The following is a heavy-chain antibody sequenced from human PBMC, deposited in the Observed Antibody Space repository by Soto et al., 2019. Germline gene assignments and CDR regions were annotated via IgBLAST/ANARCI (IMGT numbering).Heavy chain of an antibody. CDR1: GFSFSKYG. CDR2: VSSDGNNK. J-gene: IGHJ5*02. D-gene: IGHD2-2*01. CDR3: AKDRVIQLLPIWPDP. V-gene: IGHV3-30*18. Sequence: PGGSLRLSCAASGFSFSKYGMHWVRQAPGKGLEWVAFVSSDGNNKYYGDSVKGRFTISRDNSKNMVFLQVGSLRVDDTAVYYCAKDRVIQLLPIWPDPWGQGTLVTVSS.